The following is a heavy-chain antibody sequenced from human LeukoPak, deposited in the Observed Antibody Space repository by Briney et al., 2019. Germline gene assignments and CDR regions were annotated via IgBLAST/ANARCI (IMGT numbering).Heavy chain of an antibody. Sequence: GGSLRLSCAASGFTFSSYAMSWVRQAPGKGLEWVSAISGSGGSTYYADSMKSRFTISRHNSKNTLYLQMNSARAEDTAVYSCAKDTYGPGSPDYWGQGTLVTVSS. V-gene: IGHV3-23*01. D-gene: IGHD3-10*01. CDR2: ISGSGGST. CDR3: AKDTYGPGSPDY. J-gene: IGHJ4*02. CDR1: GFTFSSYA.